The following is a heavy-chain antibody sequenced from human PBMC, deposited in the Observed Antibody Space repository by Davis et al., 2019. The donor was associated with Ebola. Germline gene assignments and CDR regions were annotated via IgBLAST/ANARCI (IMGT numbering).Heavy chain of an antibody. Sequence: ASVKVSCKASGYTFTGYYMHWVRQAPGQGLEWMGWINPNSGGTNYAQKFQGRVTMTRDTSISTAFLELTRLRSDDTAVYYCARDADLWSGFYDYWGQGTLVTVSS. D-gene: IGHD3-3*01. J-gene: IGHJ4*02. V-gene: IGHV1-2*02. CDR1: GYTFTGYY. CDR3: ARDADLWSGFYDY. CDR2: INPNSGGT.